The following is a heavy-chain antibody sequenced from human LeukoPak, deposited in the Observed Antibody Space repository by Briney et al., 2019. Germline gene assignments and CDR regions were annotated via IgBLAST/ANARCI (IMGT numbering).Heavy chain of an antibody. J-gene: IGHJ4*02. CDR3: AKSRSWEFYYFDY. V-gene: IGHV3-23*01. Sequence: PGGSLRLSCVVSGFTFSSSRMNWVRQAPGKGLEWVSAISGSGGSTYYADSVKGRFTISRDNSKNTLYLQMNSLRAEDTAVYYCAKSRSWEFYYFDYWGQGTLVTVSS. CDR2: ISGSGGST. D-gene: IGHD1-26*01. CDR1: GFTFSSSR.